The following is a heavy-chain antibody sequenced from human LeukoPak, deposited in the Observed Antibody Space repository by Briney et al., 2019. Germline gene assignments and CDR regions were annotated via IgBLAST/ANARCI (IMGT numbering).Heavy chain of an antibody. CDR1: GFTFISYA. V-gene: IGHV3-23*01. Sequence: GGSLRLSGAASGFTFISYAMSWVRQAPGKGLEWGSAISGSGGSTYYADSVKGRFTISRDNSKNTLYLQMNSLRAEDPAVYYCATLGGSGSYHFDYWGQGTLVTVSS. CDR3: ATLGGSGSYHFDY. CDR2: ISGSGGST. D-gene: IGHD1-26*01. J-gene: IGHJ4*02.